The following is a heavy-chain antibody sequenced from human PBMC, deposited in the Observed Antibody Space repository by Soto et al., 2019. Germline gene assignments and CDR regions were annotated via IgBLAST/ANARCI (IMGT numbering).Heavy chain of an antibody. CDR3: ARPTDFYYYAMDV. Sequence: QVQLVQSGADVKKPGASVKVSCKASGYTFTGLVIIWVRRAPEQGLEWMGWISGYNGNTNYAQNLQDRVTMTRDTSTSTAYMELRSLRSDDTAVYYCARPTDFYYYAMDVWGQGTTVTVSS. CDR2: ISGYNGNT. J-gene: IGHJ6*02. CDR1: GYTFTGLV. V-gene: IGHV1-18*01.